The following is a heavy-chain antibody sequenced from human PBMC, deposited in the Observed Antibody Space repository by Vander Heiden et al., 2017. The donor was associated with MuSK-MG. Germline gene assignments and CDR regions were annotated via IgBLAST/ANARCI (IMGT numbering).Heavy chain of an antibody. Sequence: EVQLVESGGGLVQPGGSLRLSCAASGFTFSSYWMSWVRQAPGKGLEWVANIKQDGSEKYYVDSVKGRFTISRDNAKNSLYLQMNSLRAEDTAVYYCARIGWELLYAEYFQHWGQGTLVTVSS. CDR3: ARIGWELLYAEYFQH. CDR1: GFTFSSYW. J-gene: IGHJ1*01. D-gene: IGHD1-26*01. V-gene: IGHV3-7*01. CDR2: IKQDGSEK.